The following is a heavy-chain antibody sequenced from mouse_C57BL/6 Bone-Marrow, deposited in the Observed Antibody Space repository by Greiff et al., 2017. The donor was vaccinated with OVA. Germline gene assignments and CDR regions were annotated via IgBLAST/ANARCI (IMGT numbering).Heavy chain of an antibody. CDR1: EYEFPSHD. CDR2: INSDGGST. Sequence: EVKLMESGGGLVQPGESLKLSCASNEYEFPSHDMSWVRKTPEKRLELVAAINSDGGSTYYPDTMERRFTISRDNTKKTLYLQMSSLRSEDTALHYSNYGWFAYWGQGTLVTVSA. J-gene: IGHJ3*01. CDR3: NYGWFAY. V-gene: IGHV5-2*01. D-gene: IGHD2-5*01.